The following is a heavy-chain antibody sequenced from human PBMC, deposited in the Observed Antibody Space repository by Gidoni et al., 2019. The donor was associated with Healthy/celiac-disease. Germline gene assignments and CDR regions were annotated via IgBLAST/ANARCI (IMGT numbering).Heavy chain of an antibody. D-gene: IGHD3-10*01. V-gene: IGHV3-30-3*01. CDR1: GFTFSSYA. CDR2: ISYDGSNK. Sequence: QVQLVESGGGSFPPGRSLRLSCAAPGFTFSSYAMHWSRQAQGKGLEWVAVISYDGSNKYYADSVKGRFTISRDNSKNTLYLQMNSLRAEDTAVYYCARGDTVTMAFDYWGQGTLVTVSS. CDR3: ARGDTVTMAFDY. J-gene: IGHJ4*02.